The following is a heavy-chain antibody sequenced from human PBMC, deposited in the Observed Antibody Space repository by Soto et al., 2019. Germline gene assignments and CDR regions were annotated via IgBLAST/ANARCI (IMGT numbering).Heavy chain of an antibody. Sequence: QVQLVESGGGVVQPGRSLRLSCAASGFTFSSYGMHWVRQAPGKGLEWVAVISYDGSNKYYADSVKGRFTISRDNSKNTLYLQMNSLRAEDTAVYYCAKEGYSSGWASYYYYGMDVW. CDR3: AKEGYSSGWASYYYYGMDV. J-gene: IGHJ6*01. CDR2: ISYDGSNK. D-gene: IGHD6-19*01. CDR1: GFTFSSYG. V-gene: IGHV3-30*18.